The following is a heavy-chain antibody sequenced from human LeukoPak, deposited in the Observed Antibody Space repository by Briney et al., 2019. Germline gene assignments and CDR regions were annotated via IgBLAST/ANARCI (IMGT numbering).Heavy chain of an antibody. Sequence: SETLSLTCTVSGGSISSYYWSWIRQPPGKGLEWIGYIYYSGSTNYNPSLKSRVTISVDTSKNQFSLKLSSVTAADTAVYYCARAPDLLRGVIHAFDIWGQGTMVTVSS. V-gene: IGHV4-59*01. CDR2: IYYSGST. D-gene: IGHD3-10*01. J-gene: IGHJ3*02. CDR1: GGSISSYY. CDR3: ARAPDLLRGVIHAFDI.